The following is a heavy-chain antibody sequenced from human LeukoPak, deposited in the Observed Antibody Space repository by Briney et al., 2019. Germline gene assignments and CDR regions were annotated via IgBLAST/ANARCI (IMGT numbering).Heavy chain of an antibody. D-gene: IGHD4-17*01. CDR1: GYTFTSYY. CDR2: INPSGGST. J-gene: IGHJ4*02. Sequence: ASVKVSCKASGYTFTSYYMHWVRQAPGQGLEWMGIINPSGGSTSYAQKFQGRVTMTGDTPTSTVYMELSSLRSEDTAVYYCARLEDGYGDYALVLSDYWGQGTLVTVSS. CDR3: ARLEDGYGDYALVLSDY. V-gene: IGHV1-46*01.